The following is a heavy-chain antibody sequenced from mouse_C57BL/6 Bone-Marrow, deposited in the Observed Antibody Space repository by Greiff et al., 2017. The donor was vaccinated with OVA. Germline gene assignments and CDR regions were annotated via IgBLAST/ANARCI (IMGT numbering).Heavy chain of an antibody. D-gene: IGHD6-1*01. CDR2: INPNNGGT. CDR3: ARKKTAGATLEDY. CDR1: GYTFTDYY. Sequence: EVQLQQSGPELVKPGASVKISCKASGYTFTDYYMNWVKQSHGKSLEWIGDINPNNGGTSYNQKFKGKATLTVDKSSSTAYMELNSLTSEDSAVYYCARKKTAGATLEDYWGQGTTLTVSS. J-gene: IGHJ2*01. V-gene: IGHV1-26*01.